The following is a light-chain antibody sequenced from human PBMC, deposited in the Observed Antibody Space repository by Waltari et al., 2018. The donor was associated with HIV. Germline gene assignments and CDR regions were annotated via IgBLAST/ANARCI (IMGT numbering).Light chain of an antibody. CDR3: SSYTTSNTPYV. Sequence: QSALTQPASVSGSPGQPLPISCAGTSSDVGGYQYVSSYQPHPGTAPILMIYDVSNRPSGVSNRFSGSKSGNTASLTISGLQAEDEADYYCSSYTTSNTPYVFGTGTKVTVL. CDR2: DVS. J-gene: IGLJ1*01. V-gene: IGLV2-14*03. CDR1: SSDVGGYQY.